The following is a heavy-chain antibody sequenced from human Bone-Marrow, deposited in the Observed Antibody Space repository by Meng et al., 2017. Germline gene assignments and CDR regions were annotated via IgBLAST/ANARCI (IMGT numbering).Heavy chain of an antibody. CDR3: ARVVIRGYEVLGY. CDR2: INPNSGGT. J-gene: IGHJ4*02. Sequence: QVQLGQSGAEVKQPGASVKVSCKASGYTFTDYYLHWVRQAPGQGLEWMGRINPNSGGTNYAQKFQGRVTMTKDTSISTAYMELSRLRSDDTAVYFCARVVIRGYEVLGYWGQGTLVTVSS. CDR1: GYTFTDYY. V-gene: IGHV1-2*06. D-gene: IGHD3-10*01.